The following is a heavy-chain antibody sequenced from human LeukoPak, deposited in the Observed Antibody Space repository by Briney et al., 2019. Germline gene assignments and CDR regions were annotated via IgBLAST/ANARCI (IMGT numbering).Heavy chain of an antibody. Sequence: ASVRVSCKASGYTFTSYYMHWVRQAPGQGLEWMGIINPSGGSTSYAQKFQGRVTMTRDTSTSTVYMELSSLRSEDTAVYYCARADRYSSSSEARPPCDYWGQGTLVTVSS. CDR3: ARADRYSSSSEARPPCDY. CDR1: GYTFTSYY. D-gene: IGHD6-6*01. V-gene: IGHV1-46*01. CDR2: INPSGGST. J-gene: IGHJ4*02.